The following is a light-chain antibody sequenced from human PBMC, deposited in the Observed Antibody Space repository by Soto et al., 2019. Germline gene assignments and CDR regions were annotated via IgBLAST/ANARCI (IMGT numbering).Light chain of an antibody. J-gene: IGKJ1*01. CDR3: QQSGISGT. V-gene: IGKV3-20*01. CDR1: QSVSSSY. Sequence: VLTQQKGTLSLSPGERATLSCRASQSVSSSYLAWYQQKPGQAPRLLIYGASSRATGIPDRFSGSGSGTDFTLTIIILEPEDFAVYYCQQSGISGTSGHASKV. CDR2: GAS.